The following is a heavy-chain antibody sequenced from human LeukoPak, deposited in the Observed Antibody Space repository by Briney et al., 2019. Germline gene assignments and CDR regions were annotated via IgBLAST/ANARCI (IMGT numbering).Heavy chain of an antibody. CDR1: GFPFSSYA. J-gene: IGHJ4*02. CDR2: ISGDGATT. CDR3: ARDQGGSYGYAFDY. Sequence: GGSLRLSCAASGFPFSSYAMTWVRQAPGKGLEWVSSISGDGATTYHADSVKGRFTISRDNSKNTLYLQMNSLRAEDTAVYYCARDQGGSYGYAFDYWGQGTLVTVSS. V-gene: IGHV3-23*01. D-gene: IGHD5-18*01.